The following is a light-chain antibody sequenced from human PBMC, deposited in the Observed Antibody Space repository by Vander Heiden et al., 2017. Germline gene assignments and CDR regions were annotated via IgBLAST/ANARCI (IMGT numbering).Light chain of an antibody. V-gene: IGLV2-14*01. Sequence: QSALTQPASVSGSPGQSITISCTGTSSDVGGYNYVSWYQQHPGKAPKLMSYDVSNRPSGVSNRFSGSKSGNTASLTISGLQAEDEADYYCSSYTSSSTLEGGLGGGTKL. CDR2: DVS. CDR3: SSYTSSSTLEGG. J-gene: IGLJ2*01. CDR1: SSDVGGYNY.